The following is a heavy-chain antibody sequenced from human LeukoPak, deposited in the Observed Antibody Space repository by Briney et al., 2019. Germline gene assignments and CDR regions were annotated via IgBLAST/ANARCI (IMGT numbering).Heavy chain of an antibody. Sequence: GGSLRLSCAASGFTFTNYWLSWVRQAPGKGLEWVSSISSSSGFIFYADSVKGRFTISRDNAKNSLYLQMNSLRAEDTAVYYCARSGGSGWYSDYWGQGTLVTVSS. CDR1: GFTFTNYW. D-gene: IGHD6-19*01. CDR3: ARSGGSGWYSDY. CDR2: ISSSSGFI. J-gene: IGHJ4*02. V-gene: IGHV3-21*01.